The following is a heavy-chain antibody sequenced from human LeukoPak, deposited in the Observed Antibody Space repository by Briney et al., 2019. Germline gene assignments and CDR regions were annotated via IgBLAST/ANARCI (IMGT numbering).Heavy chain of an antibody. D-gene: IGHD6-19*01. CDR3: VKGDRCSGWYRGAFDI. CDR2: ISSDGAST. CDR1: GFSFSSYA. Sequence: GGSLRPSCSASGFSFSSYAMHWARQAPGKGMEYVSAISSDGASTYYAESVKGTFTISRDNSKNTLYLQMSSLRAEDTAVDYCVKGDRCSGWYRGAFDIWGQGTMVTVSS. V-gene: IGHV3-64D*09. J-gene: IGHJ3*02.